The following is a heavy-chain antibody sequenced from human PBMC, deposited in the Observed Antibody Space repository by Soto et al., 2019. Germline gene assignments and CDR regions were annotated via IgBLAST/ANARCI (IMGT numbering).Heavy chain of an antibody. CDR3: ARDPPYSSVARYFDY. D-gene: IGHD6-25*01. V-gene: IGHV3-66*01. J-gene: IGHJ4*02. Sequence: EVQLVESGGGLVQPGGSLRLSCAASGFTVSSNYMSWVRQAPGKGLEWVSVIYSGGSTYYADSVKGRFTISRDNSKNTLYLQMNSLRAEDTAVYYCARDPPYSSVARYFDYWGQGTLVTVSS. CDR2: IYSGGST. CDR1: GFTVSSNY.